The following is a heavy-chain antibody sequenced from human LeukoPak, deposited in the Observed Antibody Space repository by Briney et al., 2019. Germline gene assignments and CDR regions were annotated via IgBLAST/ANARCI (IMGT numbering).Heavy chain of an antibody. J-gene: IGHJ4*02. D-gene: IGHD3-10*01. CDR2: INPNSGGT. CDR3: ARERWFGEFRYFDY. CDR1: GYTFTGYY. V-gene: IGHV1-2*02. Sequence: ASVKVSCKASGYTFTGYYMHWVRQAPGQGLEWMGWINPNSGGTNYAQKFQGRVTMTRDTSISTAYMELSRLRSDDTAVYYCARERWFGEFRYFDYWGQGTLVTVSS.